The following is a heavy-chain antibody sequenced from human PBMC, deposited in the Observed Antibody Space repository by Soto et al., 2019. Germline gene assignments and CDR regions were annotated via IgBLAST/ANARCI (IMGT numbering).Heavy chain of an antibody. CDR2: IKQDGSEK. D-gene: IGHD2-2*01. Sequence: GGSLRLSCAASGFTFSSYWMSWVRQAPGKGLEWVANIKQDGSEKYYVDSVKGRFTISRDNAKNSLYLQMNSLRAEDTAVYYCARAYTQYCSSTSCPGEFDYWGQGTLVTVS. CDR1: GFTFSSYW. CDR3: ARAYTQYCSSTSCPGEFDY. V-gene: IGHV3-7*01. J-gene: IGHJ4*02.